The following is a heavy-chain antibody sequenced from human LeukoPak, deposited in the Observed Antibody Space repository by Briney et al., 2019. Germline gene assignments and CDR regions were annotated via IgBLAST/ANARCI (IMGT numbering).Heavy chain of an antibody. CDR3: ARATGYLSYFDL. Sequence: PGGSLGLSCAASGFTFSTYQMNWVRQAPGKGLEWVSYISNSDNTRYYTDSVKGRFTISRDNAKNSLYLQMNNLRAEDTGVYYCARATGYLSYFDLWGRGTLVTVSS. CDR2: ISNSDNTR. CDR1: GFTFSTYQ. V-gene: IGHV3-48*03. J-gene: IGHJ2*01. D-gene: IGHD3-9*01.